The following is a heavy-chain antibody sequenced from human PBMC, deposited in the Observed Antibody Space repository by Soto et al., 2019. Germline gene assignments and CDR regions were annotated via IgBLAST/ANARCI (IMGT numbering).Heavy chain of an antibody. Sequence: SETLSLTCTVSGGSISSSSYYWGWIRQPPGKGLEWIGSIYYSGSTYYNPSLKSRVTISVDTSKNQFSLKLSSVTAADTAVYYCARHDRITMVRGVTFDYWGQGTLVTVSS. V-gene: IGHV4-39*01. CDR3: ARHDRITMVRGVTFDY. J-gene: IGHJ4*02. D-gene: IGHD3-10*01. CDR2: IYYSGST. CDR1: GGSISSSSYY.